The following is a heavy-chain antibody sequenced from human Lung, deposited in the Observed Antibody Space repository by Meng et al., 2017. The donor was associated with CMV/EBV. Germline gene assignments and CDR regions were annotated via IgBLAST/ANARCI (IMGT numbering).Heavy chain of an antibody. CDR2: ISPYTGNT. Sequence: SVKVSXKTSGYTFNSFGISWVRQAPGQGLEWLGWISPYTGNTFYAQNLQGRVTLTTDRSTSTAYMELRSLTSDDTAVYYCARDLRLVPSAAQEFWGQGTLATVSS. V-gene: IGHV1-18*01. J-gene: IGHJ4*02. D-gene: IGHD2-2*01. CDR1: GYTFNSFG. CDR3: ARDLRLVPSAAQEF.